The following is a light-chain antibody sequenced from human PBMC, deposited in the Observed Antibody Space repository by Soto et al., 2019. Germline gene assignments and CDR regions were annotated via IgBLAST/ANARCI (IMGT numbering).Light chain of an antibody. CDR2: AAS. CDR1: QGISNF. J-gene: IGKJ4*01. Sequence: NQMTQAPSAQAAFVGDKGNITFRAGQGISNFLAWFQQKPGKGPKRLIFAASSLQSGVPSRFSGSGSGTEFTLTISSLQPEDFATYYCLQHNSYPLTFGGGTKVEIK. V-gene: IGKV1-17*03. CDR3: LQHNSYPLT.